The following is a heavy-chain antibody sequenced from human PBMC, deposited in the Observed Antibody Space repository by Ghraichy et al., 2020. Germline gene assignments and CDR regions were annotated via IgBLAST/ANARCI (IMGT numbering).Heavy chain of an antibody. Sequence: GGSLRLSCAASGFTFSSYWMHWVRQAPGKGLVWVSRINSDGSSTSYADSVNGRFTISRDNAKNTLYLQMNSLRAEDTAVYYCARVRQQLAKPRGLVYYYYYMDVWGKGTTVTVSS. D-gene: IGHD6-13*01. J-gene: IGHJ6*03. V-gene: IGHV3-74*01. CDR3: ARVRQQLAKPRGLVYYYYYMDV. CDR1: GFTFSSYW. CDR2: INSDGSST.